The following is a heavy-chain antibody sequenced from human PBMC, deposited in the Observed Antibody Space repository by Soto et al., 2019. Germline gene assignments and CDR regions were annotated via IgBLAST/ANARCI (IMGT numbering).Heavy chain of an antibody. V-gene: IGHV1-18*01. CDR3: ARNNLHYDFWSGYYYFDY. J-gene: IGHJ4*02. D-gene: IGHD3-3*01. CDR1: GYTFTSYG. Sequence: ASVKVSCKASGYTFTSYGISWVRQAPGQGLEWMGWISAYNGNTNYAQKLQGRVTMTTDTSTSTAYMELRSLRSDDTAVYYWARNNLHYDFWSGYYYFDYWGQGTLVTVSS. CDR2: ISAYNGNT.